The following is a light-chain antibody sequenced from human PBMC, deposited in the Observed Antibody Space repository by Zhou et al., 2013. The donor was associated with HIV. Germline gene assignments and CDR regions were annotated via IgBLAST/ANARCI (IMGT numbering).Light chain of an antibody. CDR2: DAS. Sequence: IQMTQSPSSLSASVGDRVTITCRASQDIRDSLAWYQQASGKAPKLLLSDASRLTSGVPSRFSGTGSGTDFALTISSLQPEDLAAYYCQQYDTMPPTFGQGPSWRSN. CDR1: QDIRDS. CDR3: QQYDTMPPT. V-gene: IGKV1-NL1*01. J-gene: IGKJ2*01.